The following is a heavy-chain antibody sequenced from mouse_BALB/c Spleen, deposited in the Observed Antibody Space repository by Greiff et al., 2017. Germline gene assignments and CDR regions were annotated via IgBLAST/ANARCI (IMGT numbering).Heavy chain of an antibody. CDR1: GYSITSDYA. Sequence: EVKLVESGPGLVKPSQSLSLTCTVTGYSITSDYAWNWIRQFPGNKLEWMGYISYSGSTSYNPSLKSRISITRDTSKNQFFLQLNSVTTEDTATYYCASITTVPYYFDYWGQGTTLTVSS. CDR2: ISYSGST. V-gene: IGHV3-2*02. D-gene: IGHD1-1*01. CDR3: ASITTVPYYFDY. J-gene: IGHJ2*01.